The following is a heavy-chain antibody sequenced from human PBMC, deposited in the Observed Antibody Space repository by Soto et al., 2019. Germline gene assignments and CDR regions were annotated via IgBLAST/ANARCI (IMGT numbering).Heavy chain of an antibody. J-gene: IGHJ6*02. Sequence: ASVKVSCKASGFTFTSSAVQWVRQARGQRLEWIGWIVVGSGNTNYAQKFQERVTITRDMSTSTAYMELSSLRSEDTAVYYCAAVAGDIVLMVYAVGMDVWGQGTTVTVSS. CDR2: IVVGSGNT. CDR1: GFTFTSSA. D-gene: IGHD2-8*01. CDR3: AAVAGDIVLMVYAVGMDV. V-gene: IGHV1-58*01.